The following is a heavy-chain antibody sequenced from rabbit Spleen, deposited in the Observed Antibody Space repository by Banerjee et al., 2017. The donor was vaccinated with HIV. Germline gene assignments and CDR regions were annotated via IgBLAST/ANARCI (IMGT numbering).Heavy chain of an antibody. J-gene: IGHJ6*01. CDR1: GVSFTISSY. CDR3: ARDAGSSFSSYGMDL. CDR2: IDAGSSGFT. V-gene: IGHV1S40*01. Sequence: QSLEESGGDLVKPGASLTLTCTVSGVSFTISSYMCWVRQAPGKGLEWIACIDAGSSGFTYFATWAKGRFTISKTSSTTVTLQMTRLTAADTATYFCARDAGSSFSSYGMDLWGPGTLVTVS. D-gene: IGHD8-1*01.